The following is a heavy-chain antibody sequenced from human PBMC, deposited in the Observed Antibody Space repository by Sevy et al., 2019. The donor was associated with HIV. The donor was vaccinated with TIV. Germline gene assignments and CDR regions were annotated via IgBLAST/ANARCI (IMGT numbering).Heavy chain of an antibody. V-gene: IGHV4-31*03. CDR2: IYYSGST. J-gene: IGHJ5*02. Sequence: SETLSLTCTVSGGSISSGGYYWSWIRQHPGKGLEWIGYIYYSGSTYYNPSIKSRVTISVDTSKNQFSLKLSSVTAADTAVYYCARGSLRLGELSLGQGTLVTVSS. CDR1: GGSISSGGYY. D-gene: IGHD3-16*01. CDR3: ARGSLRLGELS.